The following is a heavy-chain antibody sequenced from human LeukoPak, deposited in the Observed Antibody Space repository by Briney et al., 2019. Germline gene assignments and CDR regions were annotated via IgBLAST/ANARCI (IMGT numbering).Heavy chain of an antibody. Sequence: AGGSLRLSCAASGFTSTTYSMNWVRQAPGKGLEWVSYITTTSSTMYYADSVKGRFTISRDNAKNSLYLQMNSLRAEDTAVYYCTRDYSSSSGRAFDIWGQGTMVTVSS. CDR1: GFTSTTYS. CDR3: TRDYSSSSGRAFDI. V-gene: IGHV3-48*01. J-gene: IGHJ3*02. CDR2: ITTTSSTM. D-gene: IGHD6-6*01.